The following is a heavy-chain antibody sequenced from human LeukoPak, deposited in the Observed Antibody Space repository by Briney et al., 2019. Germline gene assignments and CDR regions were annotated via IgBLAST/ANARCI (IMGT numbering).Heavy chain of an antibody. CDR1: GGSFSGYY. CDR3: ARATVTTHYYNYYGMDV. Sequence: PSETLSLTCAVYGGSFSGYYWSWIRQPPGKGLEWIGEINHSGSTNYNPSLKSRVTISVDTSKNQFSLKLSSVTAADTAVYHCARATVTTHYYNYYGMDVWGQGTTVTVSS. CDR2: INHSGST. V-gene: IGHV4-34*01. D-gene: IGHD4-11*01. J-gene: IGHJ6*02.